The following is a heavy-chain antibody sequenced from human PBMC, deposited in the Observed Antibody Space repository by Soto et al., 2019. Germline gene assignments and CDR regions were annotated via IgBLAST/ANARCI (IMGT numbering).Heavy chain of an antibody. V-gene: IGHV5-51*01. CDR1: GYSFISYW. CDR3: AWGIVVVPATASYYYYGMDV. CDR2: FYPGDSTS. Sequence: GYSLKISCKTSGYSFISYWVAWVRQKPGKGLEWMGTFYPGDSTSTYSPSFQGQVTISVDKYISTAYLHLSSLKASDTAMYYCAWGIVVVPATASYYYYGMDVWGQGTTVTVSS. J-gene: IGHJ6*02. D-gene: IGHD2-2*01.